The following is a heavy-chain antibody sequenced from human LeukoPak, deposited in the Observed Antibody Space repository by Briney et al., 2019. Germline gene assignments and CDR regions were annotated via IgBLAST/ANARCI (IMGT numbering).Heavy chain of an antibody. CDR1: GYKFTNYW. CDR3: ARFHITMVESDY. J-gene: IGHJ4*02. CDR2: IYPGDSDT. V-gene: IGHV5-51*01. D-gene: IGHD3-10*01. Sequence: GESLKISCKASGYKFTNYWIGWVRQMPGKGLEGMGIIYPGDSDTRYSPSFQGQVTISADKSISTAYLQWSSLKASDTAMYYCARFHITMVESDYWGQGTLVTVSS.